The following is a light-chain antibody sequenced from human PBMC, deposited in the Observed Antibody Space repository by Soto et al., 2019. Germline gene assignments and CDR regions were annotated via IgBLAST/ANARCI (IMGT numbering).Light chain of an antibody. Sequence: EIVMTQSPATLSVSPGDRATLSCRASQSVSGDLAWYQQKPGQAPRLLISGASTRATGVTARFSAYGSGTEFTLTISSLQSEDFEIYYCQQYNNWPPYTFGQGTKVEIK. CDR2: GAS. CDR1: QSVSGD. J-gene: IGKJ2*01. V-gene: IGKV3-15*01. CDR3: QQYNNWPPYT.